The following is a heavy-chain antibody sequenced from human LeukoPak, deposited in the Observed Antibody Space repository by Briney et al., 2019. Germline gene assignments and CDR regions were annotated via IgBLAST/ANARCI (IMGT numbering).Heavy chain of an antibody. J-gene: IGHJ3*02. CDR2: INPNSGGT. D-gene: IGHD3-10*01. CDR3: ARDQYYYGAASYHIDI. Sequence: EASVKVSCKASVYTFTGYYMLWGLHAPGQGLEWMGWINPNSGGTNYAQKFQSRVTMTRDTSISTAYMELSRLRSDDTAVYYCARDQYYYGAASYHIDIWGQGTMVTVSS. CDR1: VYTFTGYY. V-gene: IGHV1-2*02.